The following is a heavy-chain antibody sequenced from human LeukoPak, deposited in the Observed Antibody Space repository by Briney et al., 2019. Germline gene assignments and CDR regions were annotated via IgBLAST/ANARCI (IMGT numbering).Heavy chain of an antibody. Sequence: PSETLSLTCAVYGGSFSGYYWSWIRQLPGKGLEWIGEINHSGSTNYNPSLKSRVTISVDTSKNQFSLKLSSVTAADTAVYYCARVHYGGDYWGQGTLVTVSS. J-gene: IGHJ4*02. V-gene: IGHV4-34*01. CDR2: INHSGST. CDR1: GGSFSGYY. D-gene: IGHD4-23*01. CDR3: ARVHYGGDY.